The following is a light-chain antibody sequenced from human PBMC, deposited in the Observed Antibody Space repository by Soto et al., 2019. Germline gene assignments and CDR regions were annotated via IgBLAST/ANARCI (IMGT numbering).Light chain of an antibody. CDR2: KAS. CDR3: QQYNSYWT. Sequence: DIQMTQSPSSLSGSVGDRVTVTCRASQSISSWLAWYQPKPGKAPKLLIYKASSLESGVPSRFSGSGSGTEFTLAIRSLQPDDFATYNCQQYNSYWTFGQGTKVDIK. CDR1: QSISSW. J-gene: IGKJ1*01. V-gene: IGKV1-5*03.